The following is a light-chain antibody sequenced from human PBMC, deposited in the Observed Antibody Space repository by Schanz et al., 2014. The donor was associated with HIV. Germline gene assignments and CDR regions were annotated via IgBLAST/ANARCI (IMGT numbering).Light chain of an antibody. Sequence: DIQMTQSPSTLSSSFFDSFPITCISLPSLLLFFSWYQQKPGKAPRLLMYRASTLESGVPSRFSGSGSGTEFTLTISSLQPDDFATYYCQQYDRSSWTFGLGTKVETK. V-gene: IGKV1-5*03. CDR2: RAS. CDR3: QQYDRSSWT. CDR1: PSLLLF. J-gene: IGKJ1*01.